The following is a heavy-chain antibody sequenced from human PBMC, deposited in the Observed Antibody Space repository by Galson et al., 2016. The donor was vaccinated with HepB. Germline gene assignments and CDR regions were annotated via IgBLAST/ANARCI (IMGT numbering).Heavy chain of an antibody. CDR1: GFSLSPREVA. CDR2: LYWDDDK. D-gene: IGHD1-26*01. Sequence: PALVKPTQTLTLTCTFSGFSLSPREVAVGWIRQPPGKALEWLALLYWDDDKRYNASLKSRLTVNKDTSKNQVVLKMTNMDPVDTGTYYCAHSLSTVGGFDPWGQGTLVTVSS. J-gene: IGHJ5*02. CDR3: AHSLSTVGGFDP. V-gene: IGHV2-5*02.